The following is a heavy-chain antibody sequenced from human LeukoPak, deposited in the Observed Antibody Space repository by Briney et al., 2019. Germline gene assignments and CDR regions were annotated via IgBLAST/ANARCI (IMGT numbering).Heavy chain of an antibody. CDR2: INPSGGST. CDR3: ARRPVAGGWFDP. CDR1: GYTFTSYY. J-gene: IGHJ5*02. Sequence: AASVTVSFTASGYTFTSYYMHWVRQAPGQGLEWMGIINPSGGSTSYAQKFQGRVTMTRDTSTSTVYMELSSLRSEDTAVYYCARRPVAGGWFDPWGQGTLVTVSS. V-gene: IGHV1-46*01. D-gene: IGHD6-19*01.